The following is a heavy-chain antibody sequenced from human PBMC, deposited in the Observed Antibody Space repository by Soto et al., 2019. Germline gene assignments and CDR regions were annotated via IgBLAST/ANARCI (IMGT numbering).Heavy chain of an antibody. D-gene: IGHD3-22*01. CDR3: ARGAPVVNDY. J-gene: IGHJ4*02. Sequence: QLQLQESGSGLVKPSQTLSLTCAVSGGSISSGGYSWSWIRQPPGKGLEWIGYIYHSGSTYYNPSLRRRVTIPVARSKTQFSLKLSSVTAADTAVYYCARGAPVVNDYWGQGTLVTGSS. CDR1: GGSISSGGYS. V-gene: IGHV4-30-2*01. CDR2: IYHSGST.